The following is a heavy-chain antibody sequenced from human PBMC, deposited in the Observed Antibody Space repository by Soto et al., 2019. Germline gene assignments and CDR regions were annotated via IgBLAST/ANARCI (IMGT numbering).Heavy chain of an antibody. J-gene: IGHJ4*02. CDR3: ARGGISREYIVVVPAPPFFDY. Sequence: SETLSLTCTVSGGSISSYYWSWIRQPPGKGLEWIGYIYYSGSTNYNPSLKSRVTISVDTSKNQFSLKLSSVTAADTAVYYCARGGISREYIVVVPAPPFFDYWGQGTLVTAPQ. CDR2: IYYSGST. D-gene: IGHD2-2*01. CDR1: GGSISSYY. V-gene: IGHV4-59*01.